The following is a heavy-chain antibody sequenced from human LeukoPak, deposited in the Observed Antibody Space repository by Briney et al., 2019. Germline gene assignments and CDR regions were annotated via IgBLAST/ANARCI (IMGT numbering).Heavy chain of an antibody. V-gene: IGHV4-39*01. CDR1: GGSLRSRRYY. J-gene: IGHJ4*02. D-gene: IGHD6-13*01. CDR2: IYYSGSN. Sequence: PSETLSLTCTVWGGSLRSRRYYGGWGRQPPGKGLEWIGIIYYSGSNYYNASLMSRVTISVDTSKNQFFLKLSSVTAADTAVYYCARHGKGGSSLVHRGPGTLVTVSS. CDR3: ARHGKGGSSLVH.